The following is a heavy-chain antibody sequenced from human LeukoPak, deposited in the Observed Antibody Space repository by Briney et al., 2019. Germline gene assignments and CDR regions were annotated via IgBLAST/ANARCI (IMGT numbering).Heavy chain of an antibody. CDR2: IYTSGTT. D-gene: IGHD3-22*01. CDR1: GGAISSGSYY. CDR3: AREYYDNNKAPAFDI. V-gene: IGHV4-61*02. J-gene: IGHJ3*02. Sequence: SETLSLTCTVSGGAISSGSYYWNWIRQSAGKGLEWIGRIYTSGTTNSNPSLKSRVTISVDTSKNQFSLKLSSVTAADTPVYYCAREYYDNNKAPAFDIWGQGTMVTVSS.